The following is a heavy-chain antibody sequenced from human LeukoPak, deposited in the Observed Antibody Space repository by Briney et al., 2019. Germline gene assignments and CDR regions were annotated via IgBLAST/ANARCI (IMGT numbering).Heavy chain of an antibody. J-gene: IGHJ4*02. CDR3: ARGHSYGYYFDY. CDR2: INHSGST. V-gene: IGHV4-34*01. Sequence: SETLSLTCAVYGGSFSGYYWSWIRQPPGKGLEWIGEINHSGSTNYNPSLKSRVTISVDTSKNQFSLKLSSVTAADTAVYYCARGHSYGYYFDYWGQGTLVTASS. CDR1: GGSFSGYY. D-gene: IGHD5-18*01.